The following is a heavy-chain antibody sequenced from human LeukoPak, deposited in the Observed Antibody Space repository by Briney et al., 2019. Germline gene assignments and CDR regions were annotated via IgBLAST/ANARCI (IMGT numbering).Heavy chain of an antibody. CDR2: IRYDGSNK. V-gene: IGHV3-30*02. D-gene: IGHD6-13*01. CDR3: ARDITAAGTLDY. J-gene: IGHJ4*02. Sequence: GGSLRLSCAASGFTFSSYGMHWVRQAPGKGLEWVAFIRYDGSNKYYADSVKGRFTISRDNYKNTLYLQMNSLRAEDTAVYYCARDITAAGTLDYWGQGTLVTVSS. CDR1: GFTFSSYG.